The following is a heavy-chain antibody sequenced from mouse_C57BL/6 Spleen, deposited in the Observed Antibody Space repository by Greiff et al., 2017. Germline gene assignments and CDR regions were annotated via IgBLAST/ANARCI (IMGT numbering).Heavy chain of an antibody. CDR2: IDPSDSET. CDR1: GYTFTSYW. V-gene: IGHV1-52*01. CDR3: AREGGDYGSSYGYFDV. Sequence: QVQLQQPGAELVRPGSSVKLSCKASGYTFTSYWMHWVKQRPIQGLEWIGNIDPSDSETHYNQKFKDKATLTVDKSSSTAYMQLSSLTSEDSAVYYCAREGGDYGSSYGYFDVWGTGTTVTVSS. D-gene: IGHD1-1*01. J-gene: IGHJ1*03.